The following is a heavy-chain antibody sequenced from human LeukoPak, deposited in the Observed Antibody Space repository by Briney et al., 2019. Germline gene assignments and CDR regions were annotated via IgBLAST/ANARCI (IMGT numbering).Heavy chain of an antibody. CDR1: GFTFDSYS. CDR2: ISTSGSSK. CDR3: ARFRGSYSYFDY. J-gene: IGHJ4*02. V-gene: IGHV3-48*02. Sequence: GGSLRLSCAASGFTFDSYSMNWVRQAPGKGLEWVSHISTSGSSKYYAESVKGRFTISSDNAKNSLFLQMNSLRDEDTAVYYCARFRGSYSYFDYWGQGTLVTVSS. D-gene: IGHD1-26*01.